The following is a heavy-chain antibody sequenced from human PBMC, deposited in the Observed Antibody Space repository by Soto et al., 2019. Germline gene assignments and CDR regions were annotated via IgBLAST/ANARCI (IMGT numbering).Heavy chain of an antibody. V-gene: IGHV1-69*06. D-gene: IGHD3-22*01. J-gene: IGHJ4*02. Sequence: SVKVSCKASGGTFSSYAISWVRQAPGQGLEWMGGIIPIFGTANYAQKFQGRVTITADKSTSTAYMELSSLRSEDTAVYYCARVEYDSSGYYYAPFHYWGQGTMVTVYS. CDR2: IIPIFGTA. CDR3: ARVEYDSSGYYYAPFHY. CDR1: GGTFSSYA.